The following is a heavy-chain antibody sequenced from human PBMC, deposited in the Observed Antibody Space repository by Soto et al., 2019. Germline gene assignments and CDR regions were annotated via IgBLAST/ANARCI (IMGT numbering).Heavy chain of an antibody. CDR2: VYSSGGT. V-gene: IGHV4-4*07. J-gene: IGHJ5*02. CDR1: GGSMSGFY. Sequence: SETLSLTCTVSGGSMSGFYWTWIRQPAGKGLEWIGRVYSSGGTHYSPSLKSRVAISLDTSKNQFSLRLLSVTDADTAVYFWARGQRFSDWFDPWGQGTLVTVS. D-gene: IGHD3-3*01. CDR3: ARGQRFSDWFDP.